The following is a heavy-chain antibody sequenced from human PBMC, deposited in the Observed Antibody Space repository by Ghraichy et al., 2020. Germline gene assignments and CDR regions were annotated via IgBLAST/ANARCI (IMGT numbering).Heavy chain of an antibody. J-gene: IGHJ5*02. V-gene: IGHV4-34*01. CDR1: GGSFSGYY. D-gene: IGHD6-13*01. Sequence: GSLRLSCAVYGGSFSGYYWSWIRQPPGKGLEWIGEINHSGSTNYNPSLKSRVTISVDTSKNQFSLKLSSVTAADTAVYYCAREYSSRWFDPWGQGTLVTVSS. CDR3: AREYSSRWFDP. CDR2: INHSGST.